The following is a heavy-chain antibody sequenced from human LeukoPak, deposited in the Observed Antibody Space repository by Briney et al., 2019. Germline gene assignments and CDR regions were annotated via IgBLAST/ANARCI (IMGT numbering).Heavy chain of an antibody. CDR3: ARDDGRDDHADFDI. Sequence: LETLSLTCTVSGGAISGYYWNWIRQPPGKGPEWIGHIHHSGSAYYNPSLQSRVTISLDTPRNQFSLKLSSVTAADTAVYYCARDDGRDDHADFDIWGQGTMVTVSS. V-gene: IGHV4-59*01. CDR1: GGAISGYY. CDR2: IHHSGSA. D-gene: IGHD1-26*01. J-gene: IGHJ3*02.